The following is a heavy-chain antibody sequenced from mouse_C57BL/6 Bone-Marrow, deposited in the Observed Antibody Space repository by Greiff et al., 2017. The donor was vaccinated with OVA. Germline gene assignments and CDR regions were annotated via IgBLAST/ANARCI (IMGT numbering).Heavy chain of an antibody. CDR3: ARHETGTGFAY. V-gene: IGHV5-15*04. D-gene: IGHD4-1*01. CDR1: GFTFSDYG. J-gene: IGHJ3*01. Sequence: EVKLVESGGGLVQPGGSLKLSCAASGFTFSDYGMAWVRQAPRKGPEWVAFISNLAYSIYYADTMTGRFTISRENAKNTLYLEMSSLRSEDTAMYYCARHETGTGFAYWGQGTLVTVSA. CDR2: ISNLAYSI.